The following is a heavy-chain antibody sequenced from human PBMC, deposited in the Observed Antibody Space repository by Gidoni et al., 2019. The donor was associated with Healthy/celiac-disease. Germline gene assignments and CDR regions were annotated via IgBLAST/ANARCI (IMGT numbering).Heavy chain of an antibody. CDR2: IYYSGST. J-gene: IGHJ5*02. CDR3: ARHIVVVVAATPSWFDP. V-gene: IGHV4-39*01. CDR1: GGSIRSSSYY. D-gene: IGHD2-15*01. Sequence: QLQLQESGPGLVKPSETLSLTCTVSGGSIRSSSYYWGWIRQPPGKGLEWIGSIYYSGSTYYNPSLKSRVTISVDTSKNQFSLKLSSVTAADTAVYYCARHIVVVVAATPSWFDPWGQGTLVTVSS.